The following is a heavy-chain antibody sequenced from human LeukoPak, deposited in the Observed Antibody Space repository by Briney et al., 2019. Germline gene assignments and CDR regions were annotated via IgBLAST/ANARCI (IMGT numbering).Heavy chain of an antibody. CDR3: ARQYDFWSGLFDY. Sequence: SETLSLTCTVSGGSISSYYWGWIRQSPGKGLEWIGYVHYSGSTSYNPSLKSRVTTSVDTSKNQFSLKLTSVTAADTAVYYCARQYDFWSGLFDYWGQGTLVTVSS. J-gene: IGHJ4*02. V-gene: IGHV4-59*08. D-gene: IGHD3-3*01. CDR2: VHYSGST. CDR1: GGSISSYY.